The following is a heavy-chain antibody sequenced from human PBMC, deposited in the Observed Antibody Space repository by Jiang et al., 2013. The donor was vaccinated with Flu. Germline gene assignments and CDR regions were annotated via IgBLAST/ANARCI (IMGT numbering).Heavy chain of an antibody. V-gene: IGHV1-2*02. CDR1: GYTFTGFY. CDR3: ARDSRRVPGQLVTFDY. CDR2: INPKSGGT. Sequence: AEVKKPGASVKVSCKASGYTFTGFYMHWVRQAPGQGLEWMGWINPKSGGTKYAQKFQGRVTMTRDTSISTAYMELSRLRSDDTAVYYCARDSRRVPGQLVTFDYWGQGTLVTVSS. J-gene: IGHJ4*02. D-gene: IGHD6-6*01.